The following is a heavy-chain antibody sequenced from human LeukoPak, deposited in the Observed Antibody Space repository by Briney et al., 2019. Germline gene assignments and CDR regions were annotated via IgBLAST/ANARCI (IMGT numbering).Heavy chain of an antibody. Sequence: ASVKVSRKASGYTFTSYYMHWVRQAPGQGLEWMGWINPNSGGTNYAQKFQGRVTMTRDTSINTAYMELSRLRSDDTAVYYCARDLATTIIYYYMDVWGKGTTVTVSS. V-gene: IGHV1-2*02. CDR1: GYTFTSYY. J-gene: IGHJ6*03. CDR3: ARDLATTIIYYYMDV. D-gene: IGHD1-26*01. CDR2: INPNSGGT.